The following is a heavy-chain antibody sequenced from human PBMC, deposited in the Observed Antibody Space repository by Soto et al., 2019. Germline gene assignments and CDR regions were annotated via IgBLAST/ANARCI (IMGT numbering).Heavy chain of an antibody. D-gene: IGHD6-19*01. CDR2: INPNSGGT. V-gene: IGHV1-2*04. J-gene: IGHJ3*02. CDR1: GHTFTGYY. CDR3: ARDGEGIAVPGNGFDI. Sequence: QGQLVQSGAEVKEPGASVKVSCKASGHTFTGYYMHWVRQAPGQGLEWMGWINPNSGGTNYAQTFQGWVTMTRDTSISTAYMELSRLGSDDTAVHYCARDGEGIAVPGNGFDIWGQGTLVTVSS.